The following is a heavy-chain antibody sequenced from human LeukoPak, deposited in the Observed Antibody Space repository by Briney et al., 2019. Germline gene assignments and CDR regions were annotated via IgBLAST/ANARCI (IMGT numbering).Heavy chain of an antibody. J-gene: IGHJ5*02. CDR3: AREWAAAGRNWFDP. V-gene: IGHV3-48*04. D-gene: IGHD6-13*01. Sequence: GGSLRLSCAASEFSFSSSNMNWVRQAPGKGLEWISYISGSSSTIFYADSVKGRFIISRDNAKKSMYLQMNSLRADDTAVYYCAREWAAAGRNWFDPWGQGTLVTVSS. CDR2: ISGSSSTI. CDR1: EFSFSSSN.